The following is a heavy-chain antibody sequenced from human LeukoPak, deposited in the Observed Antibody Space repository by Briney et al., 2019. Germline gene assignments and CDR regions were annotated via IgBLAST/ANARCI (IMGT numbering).Heavy chain of an antibody. CDR2: ISAYNGNT. Sequence: ASVKASCKASGYTFTSYGISWVRQAPGQGLEWMGWISAYNGNTNYAQKLQGRVTMTTDTSTSTAYMELRSLRSDDTAVYYCARNYYDSSRLYYFDYWGQGTLVTVSS. V-gene: IGHV1-18*01. CDR3: ARNYYDSSRLYYFDY. D-gene: IGHD3-22*01. J-gene: IGHJ4*02. CDR1: GYTFTSYG.